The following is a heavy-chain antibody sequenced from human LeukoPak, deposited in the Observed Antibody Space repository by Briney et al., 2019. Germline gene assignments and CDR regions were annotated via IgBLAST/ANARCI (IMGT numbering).Heavy chain of an antibody. J-gene: IGHJ5*02. D-gene: IGHD3-9*01. CDR2: IYHSGST. V-gene: IGHV4-38-2*02. CDR3: ASNSRTILRYFDWLLSYNWFDP. CDR1: GYSISSGYY. Sequence: SETLSLTCTVSGYSISSGYYWGWIRQPPGKGLEWIGSIYHSGSTYYNPSLKSRVTISVDTSNNQFSLKLSSVTAADTAVYYCASNSRTILRYFDWLLSYNWFDPWGQGTLVTVSS.